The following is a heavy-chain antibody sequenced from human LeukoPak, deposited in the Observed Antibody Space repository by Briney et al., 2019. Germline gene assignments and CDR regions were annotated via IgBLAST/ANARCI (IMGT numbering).Heavy chain of an antibody. V-gene: IGHV4-34*01. Sequence: KPSATLSLTCAVYGGSFSGYYWSWIRQPPGKGLEWIGEINHSGSTNYNPSLKSRVTISVDTSKNQFSLKLSSVTAADTAVYYCARGLAYYDFWSGYYYYYYYMDVWGKGTTVTVSS. D-gene: IGHD3-3*01. CDR2: INHSGST. CDR3: ARGLAYYDFWSGYYYYYYYMDV. CDR1: GGSFSGYY. J-gene: IGHJ6*03.